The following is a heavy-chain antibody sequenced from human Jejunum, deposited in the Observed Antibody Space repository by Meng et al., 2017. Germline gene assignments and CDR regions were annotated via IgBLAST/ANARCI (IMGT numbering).Heavy chain of an antibody. Sequence: QVQRQGSGPGLVKPSGTPSLTCTVSGGSISNWWSWVRQPPGKGLEWIGDIYHSGTTNYNPSLQSRVTISVDKSENQFSLKLRSVTAADTAVYYCARVQGDFYDNDAYYSYFAYWGPGALVTVSS. J-gene: IGHJ4*02. CDR3: ARVQGDFYDNDAYYSYFAY. D-gene: IGHD3-22*01. CDR2: IYHSGTT. CDR1: GGSISNW. V-gene: IGHV4-4*02.